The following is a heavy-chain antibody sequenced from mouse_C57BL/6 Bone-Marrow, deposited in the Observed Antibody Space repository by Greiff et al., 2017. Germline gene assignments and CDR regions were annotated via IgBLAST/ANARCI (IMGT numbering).Heavy chain of an antibody. D-gene: IGHD1-1*01. CDR3: ARGGYYGV. CDR1: GYAFSSSW. J-gene: IGHJ1*03. Sequence: VQLQQSGPELVKPGASVKISCKASGYAFSSSWMNWVKQRPGQGLEWIGRIYPGDGDPNYNGKFKGKATLTADKSSSTAYMQLSSLTSEDSAVYFCARGGYYGVWGTGTTVTVSS. CDR2: IYPGDGDP. V-gene: IGHV1-82*01.